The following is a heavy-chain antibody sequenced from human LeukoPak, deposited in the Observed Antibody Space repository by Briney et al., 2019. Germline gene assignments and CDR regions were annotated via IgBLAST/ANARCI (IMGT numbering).Heavy chain of an antibody. Sequence: SETLSLTCTVSGGSISSYYWSWIRQPPGKGLEWIGRIYTSGSTNYNPSLKSRVTMSVDTSKNQFSLKLSSVTAADTAVYYCARAGGSSWYAEYFQHWGQGTLVTVSS. CDR3: ARAGGSSWYAEYFQH. J-gene: IGHJ1*01. V-gene: IGHV4-4*07. D-gene: IGHD6-13*01. CDR2: IYTSGST. CDR1: GGSISSYY.